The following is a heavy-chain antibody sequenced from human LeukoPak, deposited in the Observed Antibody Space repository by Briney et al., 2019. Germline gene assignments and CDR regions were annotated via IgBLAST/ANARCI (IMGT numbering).Heavy chain of an antibody. D-gene: IGHD3-22*01. V-gene: IGHV1-18*01. J-gene: IGHJ1*01. CDR2: ISAYNGNT. CDR1: GYTFTSYG. Sequence: ASVKVSCKASGYTFTSYGISWVRQAPGQGLEWMGWISAYNGNTNYAQKLQGRVTMTTDTSTSTAYMELRSLGSDDTAVYYCAGTVSTYYYDSSGSFQHWGQGTLVTVSS. CDR3: AGTVSTYYYDSSGSFQH.